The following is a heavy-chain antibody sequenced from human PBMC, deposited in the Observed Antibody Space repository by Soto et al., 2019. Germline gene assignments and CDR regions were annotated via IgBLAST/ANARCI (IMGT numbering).Heavy chain of an antibody. J-gene: IGHJ4*02. V-gene: IGHV4-39*01. D-gene: IGHD4-17*01. Sequence: QLQLQESGPGLVKPSETLSLTCTVSGGSISSSSYYWGWIRQPPGKGLEWIGSIYYSGSTYYNPSLKGRVTLSVDTSKNQFSRKLSFVIAADTAVYYCARRNMTTVTLDYWGQGTLVTVSS. CDR1: GGSISSSSYY. CDR2: IYYSGST. CDR3: ARRNMTTVTLDY.